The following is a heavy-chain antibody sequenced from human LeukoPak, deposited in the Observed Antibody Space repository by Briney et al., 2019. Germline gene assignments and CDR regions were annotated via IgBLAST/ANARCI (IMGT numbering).Heavy chain of an antibody. D-gene: IGHD4-17*01. Sequence: SGGSLRLSCAASGFTFNSYSMNWVRQAPGKGLEWVTSISSSSSYIYYADSMKGRFTISRDNAENSLYLQMNSLRAEDTAVYYCARGCNDYGDVRDAFDIWGQGTMVTVSS. V-gene: IGHV3-21*01. CDR2: ISSSSSYI. J-gene: IGHJ3*02. CDR3: ARGCNDYGDVRDAFDI. CDR1: GFTFNSYS.